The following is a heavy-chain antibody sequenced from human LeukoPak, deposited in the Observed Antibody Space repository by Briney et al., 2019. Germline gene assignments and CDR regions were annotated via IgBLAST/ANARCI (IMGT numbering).Heavy chain of an antibody. CDR1: GGSVTSGSHY. Sequence: KTSETLSLTCTVSGGSVTSGSHYWSWVRQPPGRGLEWIGNIYYSGNANHNPSLKSRVTMSVDRSKNQLSLKLSSVTAADTAVYYCAGVQSQNYYAMDVWGPGTPVTVSS. CDR3: AGVQSQNYYAMDV. J-gene: IGHJ6*02. V-gene: IGHV4-61*01. CDR2: IYYSGNA.